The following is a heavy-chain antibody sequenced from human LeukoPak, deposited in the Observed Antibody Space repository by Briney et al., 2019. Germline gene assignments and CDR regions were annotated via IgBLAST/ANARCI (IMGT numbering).Heavy chain of an antibody. CDR3: ASLGGFAI. Sequence: SETLSLTCTVSGDSISSGSYYWNWIRQPAGTGLEWIGRFYISGGTNYNPSLKSRVTISVDTSKNQFSLKLTSVTAADTAVYYCASLGGFAIWGQGTVVTVSS. J-gene: IGHJ3*02. V-gene: IGHV4-61*02. CDR2: FYISGGT. CDR1: GDSISSGSYY.